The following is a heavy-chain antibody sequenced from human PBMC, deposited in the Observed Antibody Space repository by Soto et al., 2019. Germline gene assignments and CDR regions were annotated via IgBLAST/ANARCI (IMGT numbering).Heavy chain of an antibody. CDR1: GYSFKTYS. CDR2: INAGSGDT. V-gene: IGHV1-3*01. CDR3: ARNRLLWYEDFDP. Sequence: ASVKVSCKASGYSFKTYSIHWVRQAPGQRLEWMGSINAGSGDTKYSPQFQGRVTITRDTTATTAYMEMRSLRSEDTAVYYCARNRLLWYEDFDPWGQGTLDTVSS. D-gene: IGHD2-21*01. J-gene: IGHJ5*02.